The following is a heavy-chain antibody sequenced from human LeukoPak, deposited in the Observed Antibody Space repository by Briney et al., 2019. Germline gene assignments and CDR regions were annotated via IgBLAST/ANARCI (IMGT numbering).Heavy chain of an antibody. CDR1: GGSISSGGYY. J-gene: IGHJ1*01. D-gene: IGHD4-17*01. CDR2: INHSGSS. V-gene: IGHV4-31*03. CDR3: ARGEDGDYYFQH. Sequence: PSQTLSLTCTVSGGSISSGGYYWRWIRQHPGRGLVWIGEINHSGSSNYNPSLKSRVTISVDTSKNQFSLKLSSVTAADTAVYYCARGEDGDYYFQHWGQGTLVTVSS.